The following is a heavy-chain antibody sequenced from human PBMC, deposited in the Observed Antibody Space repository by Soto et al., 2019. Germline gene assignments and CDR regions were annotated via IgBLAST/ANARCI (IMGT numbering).Heavy chain of an antibody. Sequence: QVQLMQSGAEVKKPGASVKVICKASGYTFTQYYIHWVRQAPGQGLEWVGLINPGTGGTIYTQKLEGRVTMTRDTSTSTVYMELNTLRSEDTGVYYCATLTWPSHSFGVSDYPGYWGQGTLVTVSS. CDR1: GYTFTQYY. CDR2: INPGTGGT. V-gene: IGHV1-46*04. CDR3: ATLTWPSHSFGVSDYPGY. D-gene: IGHD3-22*01. J-gene: IGHJ4*02.